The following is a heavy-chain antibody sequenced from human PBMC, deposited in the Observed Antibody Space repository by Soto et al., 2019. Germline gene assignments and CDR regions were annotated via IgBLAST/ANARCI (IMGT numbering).Heavy chain of an antibody. J-gene: IGHJ4*02. CDR1: GFTFSSYG. Sequence: GGSLRLSCAASGFTFSSYGMHWVRQAPGKGLEWVAVISYDGSNKYYADSVKGRFTISRDNSKNTLYLQMNSLRAEDTAVYYCAKEAKGGYNQPVFDYWGQGTLVTVSS. V-gene: IGHV3-30*18. D-gene: IGHD1-26*01. CDR2: ISYDGSNK. CDR3: AKEAKGGYNQPVFDY.